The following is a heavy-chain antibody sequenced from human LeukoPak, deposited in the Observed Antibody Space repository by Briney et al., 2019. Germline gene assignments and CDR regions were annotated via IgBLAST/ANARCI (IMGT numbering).Heavy chain of an antibody. D-gene: IGHD3-10*01. J-gene: IGHJ4*02. V-gene: IGHV3-30*18. Sequence: PGRSLRLSCAASGFTFSSYGMHWVRQAPGKGLEWVAVISYDGSNKYYADSVKGRFTIFRDNSKNTLYLQMNSLRAEDTAVYYCAKDRLLWFGELLAPSDYWGQGTLVTVSS. CDR1: GFTFSSYG. CDR2: ISYDGSNK. CDR3: AKDRLLWFGELLAPSDY.